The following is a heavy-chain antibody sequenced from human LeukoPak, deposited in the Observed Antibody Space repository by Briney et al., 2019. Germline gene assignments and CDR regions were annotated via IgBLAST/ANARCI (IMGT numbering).Heavy chain of an antibody. CDR2: ISYDGSNK. Sequence: GGSLRLSCAASGFTFSSYAMHWVRQAPGKGLEWVAVISYDGSNKYYADSVKGRFTISRDNSKNTLYLQMNSLRAEDTAVYYCAKDLGYCSSTSCYAPYYYHGMDVWGKGTTVTVSS. V-gene: IGHV3-30-3*01. J-gene: IGHJ6*04. CDR1: GFTFSSYA. CDR3: AKDLGYCSSTSCYAPYYYHGMDV. D-gene: IGHD2-2*01.